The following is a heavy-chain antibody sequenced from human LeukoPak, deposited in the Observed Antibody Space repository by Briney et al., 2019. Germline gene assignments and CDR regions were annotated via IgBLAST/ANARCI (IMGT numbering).Heavy chain of an antibody. CDR1: GGSISSSSYY. CDR2: IYYSGST. D-gene: IGHD3-22*01. V-gene: IGHV4-61*05. Sequence: SETLSLTCTVSGGSISSSSYYWGWIRQPPGNGLEWIGYIYYSGSTNYNPTLKSRVTISVDTSKNQFSLKLSSVTAADTAVYYCAGTYYYDSSGYYYPGGYWGQGTLVTVSS. J-gene: IGHJ4*02. CDR3: AGTYYYDSSGYYYPGGY.